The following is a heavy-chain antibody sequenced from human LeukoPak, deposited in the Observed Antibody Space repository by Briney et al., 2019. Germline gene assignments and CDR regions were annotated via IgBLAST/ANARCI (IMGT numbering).Heavy chain of an antibody. CDR3: ARGLLAAGNFDY. J-gene: IGHJ4*02. CDR2: IYYSGST. Sequence: SETLSLTCTVSGGSISSGGYYWSWIRQPPGKGLEWIGYIYYSGSTNYNPSLKSRVTISVDTSKNQFTLKLSSVTAADTAVYYCARGLLAAGNFDYWGQGTLVTVSS. CDR1: GGSISSGGYY. D-gene: IGHD6-13*01. V-gene: IGHV4-61*08.